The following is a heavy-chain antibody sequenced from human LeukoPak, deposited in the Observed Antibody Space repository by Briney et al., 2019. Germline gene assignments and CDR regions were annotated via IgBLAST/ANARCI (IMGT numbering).Heavy chain of an antibody. J-gene: IGHJ4*02. Sequence: GGSLRLSCAASGFTFSSYWMHWVRQAPGKGLVWVARINTNGSPTQYADSVKGRFTISRDDAKTTLYLQMNSLRDEDTAVYYCAGDLISGSGSLGYWGQGTLVTVSS. D-gene: IGHD3-10*01. CDR1: GFTFSSYW. CDR2: INTNGSPT. V-gene: IGHV3-74*01. CDR3: AGDLISGSGSLGY.